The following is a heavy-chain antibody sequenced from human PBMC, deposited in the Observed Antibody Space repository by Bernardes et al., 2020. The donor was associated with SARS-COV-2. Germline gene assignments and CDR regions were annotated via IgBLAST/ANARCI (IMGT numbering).Heavy chain of an antibody. CDR1: GFAFRTYG. CDR2: ISYDGSNE. V-gene: IGHV3-30*03. CDR3: AREAEAGSLNDFDH. Sequence: GGSLSLSCEASGFAFRTYGMHWVRQAPGQGLEWVAVISYDGSNEYYADSVKGRFTISRDNSKNALFLQLNSLGIEDTAVYFCAREAEAGSLNDFDHWGQGALVTVSS. D-gene: IGHD1-26*01. J-gene: IGHJ4*02.